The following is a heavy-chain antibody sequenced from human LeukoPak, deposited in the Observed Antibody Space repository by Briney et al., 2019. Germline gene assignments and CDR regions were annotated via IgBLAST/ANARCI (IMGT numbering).Heavy chain of an antibody. CDR1: GGTFSSYA. V-gene: IGHV1-69*05. Sequence: SVKVSCKASGGTFSSYAISWVRQAPGQGLEWMGGIIPIFGTANYAQKFQGRVTITTDESTSTAYMELSSLRSEDTAVYYCARGRYYDSSGYIDYWGQGTLVTVSS. D-gene: IGHD3-22*01. CDR2: IIPIFGTA. J-gene: IGHJ4*02. CDR3: ARGRYYDSSGYIDY.